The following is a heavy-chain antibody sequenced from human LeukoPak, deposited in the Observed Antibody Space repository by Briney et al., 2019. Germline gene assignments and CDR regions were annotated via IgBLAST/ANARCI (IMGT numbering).Heavy chain of an antibody. CDR1: GVSISSSNSY. CDR2: IYYSGNT. Sequence: SETLSLTCTVSGVSISSSNSYWGWIRQPPGKGLEWIGSIYYSGNTYYNASLKSQVSISIDTSKNQFSLKLTSVTAADTAVYYCARQTGSGLFILPGGQGTPVTVSS. V-gene: IGHV4-39*01. J-gene: IGHJ4*02. CDR3: ARQTGSGLFILP. D-gene: IGHD3/OR15-3a*01.